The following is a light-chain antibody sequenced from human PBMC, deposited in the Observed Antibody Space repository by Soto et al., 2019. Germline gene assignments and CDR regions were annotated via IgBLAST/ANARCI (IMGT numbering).Light chain of an antibody. CDR3: SSYTSFKTLV. J-gene: IGLJ1*01. CDR2: DVT. V-gene: IGLV2-14*01. CDR1: SSDVGGYKY. Sequence: QSVLTQPASVSESPGQSITISCTGSSSDVGGYKYVSWYQQHPGKAPKLLIYDVTNRPSGVSNRFSGSKSGYTASLTISGLQSEDEAEYYCSSYTSFKTLVFGTGTKLTVL.